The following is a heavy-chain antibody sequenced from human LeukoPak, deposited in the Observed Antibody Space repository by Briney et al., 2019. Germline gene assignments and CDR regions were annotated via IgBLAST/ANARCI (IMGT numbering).Heavy chain of an antibody. CDR2: ICYSGST. D-gene: IGHD6-19*01. CDR1: GGSVSSDDFC. V-gene: IGHV4-30-4*01. CDR3: ARGTAVAGT. J-gene: IGHJ5*02. Sequence: PSETLSLTCTVSGGSVSSDDFCWTWIRQPPGKGLEWIGYICYSGSTFYNPSLKSRITISVDTSKNHFSLKLSSLTAADTAVYFCARGTAVAGTWGQGTLVTVSS.